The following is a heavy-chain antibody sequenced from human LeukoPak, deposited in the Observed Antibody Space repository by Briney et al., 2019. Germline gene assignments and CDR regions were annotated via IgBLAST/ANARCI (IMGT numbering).Heavy chain of an antibody. V-gene: IGHV1-69*13. CDR3: ARSGYDTPYFDY. Sequence: SVKVSCKASGGTFSSYAISWVRQAPGQGLEWMGGIIPIFGTANYAQKFQGRVTITADESTSTAYMELSSLRPEDTAVYYCARSGYDTPYFDYWGQGTLVTVSS. D-gene: IGHD5-12*01. J-gene: IGHJ4*02. CDR1: GGTFSSYA. CDR2: IIPIFGTA.